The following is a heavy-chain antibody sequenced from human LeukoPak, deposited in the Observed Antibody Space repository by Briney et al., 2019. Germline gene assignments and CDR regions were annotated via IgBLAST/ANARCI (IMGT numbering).Heavy chain of an antibody. D-gene: IGHD3-10*01. CDR1: GFTFSDYY. CDR3: VGSHVAAY. CDR2: IGSSSSYT. J-gene: IGHJ4*02. V-gene: IGHV3-11*06. Sequence: GGSLRLSCAASGFTFSDYYMSWIRQAPGKGLEWVSYIGSSSSYTNYADSVKGRFTVSRDNARNTVYLQMNNLRAEDTAVYYCVGSHVAAYWGQGTLVTVSS.